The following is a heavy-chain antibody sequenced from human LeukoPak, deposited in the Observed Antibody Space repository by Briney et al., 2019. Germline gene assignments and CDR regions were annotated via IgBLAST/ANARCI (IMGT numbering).Heavy chain of an antibody. J-gene: IGHJ5*02. Sequence: SETLSLTCTVSGGSISSGGYYWSWIRQYPGKGLEWIGYIYYSGSTYYNPSLKSRVSMSVDTSKNQFSLQLNSVTPEDTAVYYCARVDGDYPDWFDPWGQGTLVTVSS. CDR3: ARVDGDYPDWFDP. CDR2: IYYSGST. CDR1: GGSISSGGYY. V-gene: IGHV4-31*03. D-gene: IGHD4-17*01.